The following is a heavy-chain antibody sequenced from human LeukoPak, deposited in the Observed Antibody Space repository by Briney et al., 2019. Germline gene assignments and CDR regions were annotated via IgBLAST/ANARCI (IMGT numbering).Heavy chain of an antibody. CDR2: IYYSGST. Sequence: PSQTLSLTCTVSGGSVTNGDSYWSWIRQPPGKGLEWIGYIYYSGSTYYNPSLKSRVTISVDTSKNQFSLKLSSVTAADTAVYYCARARDMGVSIDYWGQGTLVTVSS. D-gene: IGHD2-15*01. CDR3: ARARDMGVSIDY. V-gene: IGHV4-30-4*08. CDR1: GGSVTNGDSY. J-gene: IGHJ4*02.